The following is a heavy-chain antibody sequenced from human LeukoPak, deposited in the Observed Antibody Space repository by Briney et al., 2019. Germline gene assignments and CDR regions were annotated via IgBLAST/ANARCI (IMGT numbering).Heavy chain of an antibody. CDR2: INHSGST. Sequence: PSETLPLTCAVYGGSFSGYYWSWIRQPPGKGLEWIGEINHSGSTNYNPSLKSRVTISVDTSKNQFSLKLSSVTAADTAVYYCARVKRAGHYYYYGMDVWGQGTTVTVSS. D-gene: IGHD6-19*01. V-gene: IGHV4-34*01. CDR1: GGSFSGYY. CDR3: ARVKRAGHYYYYGMDV. J-gene: IGHJ6*02.